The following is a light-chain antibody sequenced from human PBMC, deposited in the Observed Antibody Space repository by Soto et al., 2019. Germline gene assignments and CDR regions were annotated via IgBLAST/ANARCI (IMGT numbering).Light chain of an antibody. CDR2: GDN. V-gene: IGLV1-44*01. CDR3: AAWDDSLNGPV. Sequence: QSVLTQPPSASGTPGQRVTISCSDSSSNIGSEAVNWYQQLPGTAPKLLIYGDNQRPSGVPDRFSGSKSGTSASLAISGLQSEDEADYYCAAWDDSLNGPVFGGGTKVTVL. J-gene: IGLJ3*02. CDR1: SSNIGSEA.